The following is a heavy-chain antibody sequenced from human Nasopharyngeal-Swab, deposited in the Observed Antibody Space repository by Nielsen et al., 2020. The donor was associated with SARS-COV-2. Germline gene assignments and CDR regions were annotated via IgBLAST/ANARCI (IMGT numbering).Heavy chain of an antibody. CDR2: IYYSGST. V-gene: IGHV4-59*13. Sequence: GSLRLSCTVSGGSISSYYWSWIRQPPGKGLGWIGYIYYSGSTNYNPSPKSRVTISVDTSKNQFSLKLSSVTAADTAVYYCARGSGYYDSSGYSDYWGQGTLVTVSS. D-gene: IGHD3-22*01. J-gene: IGHJ4*02. CDR1: GGSISSYY. CDR3: ARGSGYYDSSGYSDY.